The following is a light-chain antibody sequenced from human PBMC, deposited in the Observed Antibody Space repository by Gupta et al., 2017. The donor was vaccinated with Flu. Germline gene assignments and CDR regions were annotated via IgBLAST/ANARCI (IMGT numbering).Light chain of an antibody. Sequence: ERATLSCRASQSVSRYLAWYQHKPGQAPRLLIYDASNRATGIPARFSGSGSGTDFTLTISSLEPEDFAVYYCQQRSNWPPYTFGQGTKLEIK. CDR2: DAS. V-gene: IGKV3-11*01. CDR3: QQRSNWPPYT. J-gene: IGKJ2*01. CDR1: QSVSRY.